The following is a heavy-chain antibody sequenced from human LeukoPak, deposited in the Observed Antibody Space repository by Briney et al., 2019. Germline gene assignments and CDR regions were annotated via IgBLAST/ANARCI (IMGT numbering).Heavy chain of an antibody. CDR2: IYYSGST. CDR1: GGSISSNSYY. V-gene: IGHV4-39*01. CDR3: ARTRYYYNSRSYGAPYYVDY. J-gene: IGHJ4*02. D-gene: IGHD3-10*01. Sequence: SETLSLTCAVSGGSISSNSYYWGWLRQPPGQGLEWIGSIYYSGSTYYNPSLKSRVTISVDTSKNQFSLKLSSVTAADTAVYYCARTRYYYNSRSYGAPYYVDYWGQGTLVTVSS.